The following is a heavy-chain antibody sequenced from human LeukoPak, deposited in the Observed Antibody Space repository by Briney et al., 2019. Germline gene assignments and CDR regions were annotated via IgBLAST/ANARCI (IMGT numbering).Heavy chain of an antibody. Sequence: NPSETLSLTCTVSGGSISSSSYYWGWIRQPPGKGLEWIGSIYYSGSTYYNPSLKSRVTISVDTSKNQFSLKLSSVTAADTAVYYCARRLLDYYDSSGYTPIDYWGQGTLVTVSS. D-gene: IGHD3-22*01. J-gene: IGHJ4*02. V-gene: IGHV4-39*01. CDR2: IYYSGST. CDR1: GGSISSSSYY. CDR3: ARRLLDYYDSSGYTPIDY.